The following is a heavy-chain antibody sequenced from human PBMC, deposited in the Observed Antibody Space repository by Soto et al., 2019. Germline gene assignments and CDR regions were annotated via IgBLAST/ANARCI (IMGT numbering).Heavy chain of an antibody. D-gene: IGHD5-18*01. V-gene: IGHV1-2*02. CDR3: ARVAHVDTAMVPSFDY. CDR1: GYTFTGYS. J-gene: IGHJ4*02. CDR2: INPNIGGA. Sequence: GASVKVSCKASGYTFTGYSMHWVRQAPGQGLEWMGRINPNIGGANYAQKFQGRVTMTTDKSTSTAYMELSSLRSEDTAVYYCARVAHVDTAMVPSFDYWGQGTLVTVSS.